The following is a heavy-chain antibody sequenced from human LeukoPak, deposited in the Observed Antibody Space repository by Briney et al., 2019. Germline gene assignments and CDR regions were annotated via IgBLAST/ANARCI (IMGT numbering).Heavy chain of an antibody. CDR1: GFTFSSYV. J-gene: IGHJ4*02. V-gene: IGHV3-30*03. CDR3: ARGRGYCSSTSCYRPIVIDY. D-gene: IGHD2-2*02. Sequence: GGSLRLSCAASGFTFSSYVMHWVRQVPGKGLDWVAVKDYCADSVKGRFTASKDNSKSTLYLQMNSLRSEDTAVYYCARGRGYCSSTSCYRPIVIDYWGQGTLVTVSS. CDR2: KD.